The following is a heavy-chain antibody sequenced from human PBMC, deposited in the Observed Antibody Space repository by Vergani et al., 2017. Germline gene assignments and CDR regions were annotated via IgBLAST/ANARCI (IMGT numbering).Heavy chain of an antibody. CDR1: GASISSYF. J-gene: IGHJ3*02. V-gene: IGHV4-4*07. CDR3: ARDCSMIVVVTLDAFDI. D-gene: IGHD3-22*01. Sequence: VQLQESGPGLLKPSETLSLTCSVSGASISSYFWSWIRQPAGKGLEWLGRVHTDGTAYYNPSLRTRVRLSADLSQSQFSLKMTSLTAADTAVYYCARDCSMIVVVTLDAFDIWGQGTMVTVSS. CDR2: VHTDGTA.